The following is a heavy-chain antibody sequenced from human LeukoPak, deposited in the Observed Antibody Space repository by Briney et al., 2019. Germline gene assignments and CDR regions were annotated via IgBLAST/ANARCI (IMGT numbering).Heavy chain of an antibody. V-gene: IGHV3-21*01. CDR3: ARGYNSALDY. Sequence: GGSLRLSCAASGFTFSSYSMNWVRQAPGKGLEWVSSISSSSSYIYYADSVKGRFTISRDNAKNSLYLQMNSLRVEDTALYFCARGYNSALDYWGQGVLVTVSS. CDR2: ISSSSSYI. J-gene: IGHJ4*02. CDR1: GFTFSSYS. D-gene: IGHD6-19*01.